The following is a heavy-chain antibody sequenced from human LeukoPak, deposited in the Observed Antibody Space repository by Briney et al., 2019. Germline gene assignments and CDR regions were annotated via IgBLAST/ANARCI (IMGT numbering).Heavy chain of an antibody. D-gene: IGHD3-9*01. CDR1: GGSFSGYY. CDR2: INHSGST. CDR3: ARGTSVLRYFDWLPHSYYFDY. Sequence: SETLPLTCAVYGGSFSGYYWSWIRQPPGKGLEWIGEINHSGSTNYNPSLKSRVTISVDTSKNQFSLRLSSVTAADTAVYYCARGTSVLRYFDWLPHSYYFDYWGQGTLVTVSS. J-gene: IGHJ4*02. V-gene: IGHV4-34*01.